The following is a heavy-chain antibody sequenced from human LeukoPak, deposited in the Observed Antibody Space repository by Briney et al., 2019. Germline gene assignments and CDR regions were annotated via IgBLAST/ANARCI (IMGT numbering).Heavy chain of an antibody. CDR3: ARGPLTMTRGFDP. CDR2: IYYSGST. J-gene: IGHJ5*02. Sequence: SETLSLTCTVSGGSISSYYWSWIRQPPGKGLEWIGSIYYSGSTYYNPSLKSRVTISVDTSKNQFSLKLSSVTAADTAVYYCARGPLTMTRGFDPWGQGTLVTVSS. V-gene: IGHV4-59*12. D-gene: IGHD4-17*01. CDR1: GGSISSYY.